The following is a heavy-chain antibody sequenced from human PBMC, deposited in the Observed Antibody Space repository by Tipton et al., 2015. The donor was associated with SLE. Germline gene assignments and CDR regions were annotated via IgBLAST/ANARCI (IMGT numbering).Heavy chain of an antibody. CDR3: ARPGANWDDAFGI. Sequence: TLSLTCAVYGHSFSDYYWSWIRQAPGKGLEWIGEMNYSGSTKYNPSLKSRVVISADPSRNQFSLKVNSVTAADTAVYFCARPGANWDDAFGIWGQGTMVTVSS. CDR2: MNYSGST. D-gene: IGHD7-27*01. J-gene: IGHJ3*02. V-gene: IGHV4-34*01. CDR1: GHSFSDYY.